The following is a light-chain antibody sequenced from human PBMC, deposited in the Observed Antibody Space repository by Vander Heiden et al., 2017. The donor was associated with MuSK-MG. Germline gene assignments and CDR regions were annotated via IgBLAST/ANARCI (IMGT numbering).Light chain of an antibody. J-gene: IGKJ2*01. Sequence: DIVMTQSPLSLPVTPGEPASISCRSSQSLLHRNGYNYLEWYLQKPGQSPQLLIYLGSKRAYGVPDRSSGRGSGTDFTLKSIRVEAENIGVYYCMQDLQTRTFGQGTKLEIK. V-gene: IGKV2-28*01. CDR2: LGS. CDR1: QSLLHRNGYNY. CDR3: MQDLQTRT.